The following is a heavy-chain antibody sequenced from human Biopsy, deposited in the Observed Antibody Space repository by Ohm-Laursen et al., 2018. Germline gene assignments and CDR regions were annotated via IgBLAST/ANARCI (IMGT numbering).Heavy chain of an antibody. D-gene: IGHD1/OR15-1a*01. V-gene: IGHV1-69*13. CDR2: IIGIFRTA. CDR1: GGTFSSSA. Sequence: ASVKVSCKASGGTFSSSAITWVRQAPGQGLEWMGGIIGIFRTAHYAQKFQGRVTITADEFMSTTYMELSSLRSEDTAVYYCARGGGYNWNNGWFDPWGQGTLVTVSS. J-gene: IGHJ5*02. CDR3: ARGGGYNWNNGWFDP.